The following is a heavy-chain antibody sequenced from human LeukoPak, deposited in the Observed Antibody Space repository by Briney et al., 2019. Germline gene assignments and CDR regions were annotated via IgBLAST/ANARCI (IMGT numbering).Heavy chain of an antibody. D-gene: IGHD2-2*02. Sequence: GASVKVSCEASGYTFTGYYMHWVRQAPGQGLEWMGRINPNSGGTNYAQKFQGRVPMTRDTSISTAYRELSRLRSDDTAVYYCARISDYTEAHAFDIWGQGTMVTVSS. CDR1: GYTFTGYY. CDR3: ARISDYTEAHAFDI. J-gene: IGHJ3*02. CDR2: INPNSGGT. V-gene: IGHV1-2*06.